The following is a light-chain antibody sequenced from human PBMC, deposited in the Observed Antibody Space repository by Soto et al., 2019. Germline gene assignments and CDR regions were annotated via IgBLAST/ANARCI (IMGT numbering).Light chain of an antibody. CDR2: GAS. Sequence: EIVMTQSPATLSVPPGERATLSCRASQSVSSNLAWYQQKPGQAPRLLIYGASTRATGIPARFSGSGSGTEFTLTISSLQSEDFAVYYCQQYNNGPPFPFGGGTKVEIK. J-gene: IGKJ4*01. CDR3: QQYNNGPPFP. CDR1: QSVSSN. V-gene: IGKV3-15*01.